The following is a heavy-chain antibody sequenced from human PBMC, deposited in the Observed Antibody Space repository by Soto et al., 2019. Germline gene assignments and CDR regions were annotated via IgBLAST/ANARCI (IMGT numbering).Heavy chain of an antibody. J-gene: IGHJ4*02. CDR1: GFTFSSYS. CDR2: ISYDGSNK. D-gene: IGHD2-15*01. Sequence: GGSLRLSCAASGFTFSSYSMHWVRQAPGKGLEWVAVISYDGSNKYYADSVKGRFTISRDNSKNTLYLQMNSLRAEDTAVYYCARSTFWDCSGGSCYFRYWGQGTLVTVSS. CDR3: ARSTFWDCSGGSCYFRY. V-gene: IGHV3-30-3*01.